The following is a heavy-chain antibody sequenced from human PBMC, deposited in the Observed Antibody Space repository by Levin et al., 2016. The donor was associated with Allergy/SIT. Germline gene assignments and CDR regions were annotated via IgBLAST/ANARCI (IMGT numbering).Heavy chain of an antibody. V-gene: IGHV3-15*01. J-gene: IGHJ3*02. D-gene: IGHD1-26*01. Sequence: WIRQPPGKGLEWVGRIKSKTDGGTTDYAAPVKGRFTISRDDSKNTLYLQMNSLKTEDTAVYYCTTDAVGATNAFDIWGQGTMVTVSS. CDR2: IKSKTDGGTT. CDR3: TTDAVGATNAFDI.